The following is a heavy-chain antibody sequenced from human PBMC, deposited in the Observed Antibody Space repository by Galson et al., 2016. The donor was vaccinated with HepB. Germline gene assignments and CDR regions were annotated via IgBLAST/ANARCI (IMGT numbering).Heavy chain of an antibody. D-gene: IGHD4-23*01. Sequence: TLSLTCAVSGDSISGGGYSWSWIRQPPGKGLEWIGYIYHNGNTYYNPSLKSRVTISVDRSMNQFSLRLSSVTAADTAVYYCARTYYGGNYYSGMDVWGQGTAVTVSS. J-gene: IGHJ6*02. CDR3: ARTYYGGNYYSGMDV. CDR2: IYHNGNT. V-gene: IGHV4-30-2*01. CDR1: GDSISGGGYS.